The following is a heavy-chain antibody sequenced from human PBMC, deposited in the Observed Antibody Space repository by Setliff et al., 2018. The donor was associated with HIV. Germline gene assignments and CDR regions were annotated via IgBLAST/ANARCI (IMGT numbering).Heavy chain of an antibody. CDR1: GGSFSSYY. D-gene: IGHD4-17*01. Sequence: SETLSLTCAVYGGSFSSYYWSWIRQPPGKGLEWIGEINHSGSTNYNPSLKSRVTISVDTSMNQFPLKLRSVTAADRAVCYCASCIFGDYARYFDLWGRGTLVTVSS. CDR2: INHSGST. CDR3: ASCIFGDYARYFDL. V-gene: IGHV4-34*01. J-gene: IGHJ2*01.